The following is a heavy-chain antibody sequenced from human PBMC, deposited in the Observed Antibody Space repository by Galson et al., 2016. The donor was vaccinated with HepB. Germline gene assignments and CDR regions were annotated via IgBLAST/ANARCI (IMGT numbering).Heavy chain of an antibody. D-gene: IGHD3-9*01. V-gene: IGHV5-51*01. J-gene: IGHJ6*02. CDR2: IYPDDSDT. Sequence: QSGAEVKKPGESLKISCTGSGYRFSKYWIGRVRQMPGKGLEWMGVIYPDDSDTRYSPSFQGQVTISADKSINTAYLQWSGLKASDTAMYYCARHSRYFGGDVWGQGTTVTVSS. CDR3: ARHSRYFGGDV. CDR1: GYRFSKYW.